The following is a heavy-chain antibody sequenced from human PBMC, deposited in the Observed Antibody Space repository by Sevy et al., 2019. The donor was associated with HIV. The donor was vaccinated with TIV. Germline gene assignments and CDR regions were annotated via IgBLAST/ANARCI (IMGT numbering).Heavy chain of an antibody. V-gene: IGHV3-53*01. J-gene: IGHJ4*02. Sequence: GGSLRLSCAASGFTVSSKYMTWVRQAPGKGLEWVSLIYSGGSTYYVDSVKGRFTIPRDNSRNTVYLQINSLRAEDTAVYYCVTSGYSSSWYALDYWGQGALVTVSS. CDR3: VTSGYSSSWYALDY. D-gene: IGHD6-13*01. CDR1: GFTVSSKY. CDR2: IYSGGST.